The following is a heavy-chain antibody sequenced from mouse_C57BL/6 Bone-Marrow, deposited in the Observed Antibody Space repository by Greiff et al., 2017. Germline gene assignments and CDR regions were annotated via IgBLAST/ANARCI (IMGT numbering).Heavy chain of an antibody. J-gene: IGHJ4*01. CDR3: ALYYGNYGYYAMDY. V-gene: IGHV3-6*01. D-gene: IGHD2-1*01. Sequence: ESGPGLVKPSQSLSLSCSVTGYSFTSGYYWYWIRQFPGNQLECMGYISYDGSNNYNPSLKNQISFTRDTSKNQFFLKLNSVTTEDTATYYCALYYGNYGYYAMDYWGQGTSVTVSS. CDR1: GYSFTSGYY. CDR2: ISYDGSN.